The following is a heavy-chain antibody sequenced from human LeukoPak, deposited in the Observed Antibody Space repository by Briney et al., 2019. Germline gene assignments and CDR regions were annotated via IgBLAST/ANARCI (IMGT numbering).Heavy chain of an antibody. Sequence: SETLSLTCTVSGGSISSYYWSWIRQPAGKGLEWIGRIYTSGSTNYNPSLKSRVTMSVDTSKNQFSLKLSSVTAGETVVYYCARVHRGSYYAYFDYWGQGTLVTVSS. V-gene: IGHV4-4*07. CDR3: ARVHRGSYYAYFDY. CDR1: GGSISSYY. J-gene: IGHJ4*02. D-gene: IGHD3-10*01. CDR2: IYTSGST.